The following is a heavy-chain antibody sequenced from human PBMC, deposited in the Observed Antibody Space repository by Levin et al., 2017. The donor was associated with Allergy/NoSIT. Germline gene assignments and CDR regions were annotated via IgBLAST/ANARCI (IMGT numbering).Heavy chain of an antibody. V-gene: IGHV4-34*01. CDR2: INHSGST. CDR3: ARGRPYGDYGGVDY. CDR1: GGSFRGSY. J-gene: IGHJ4*02. Sequence: SQTLSLTCAVYGGSFRGSYWSWIRQPPGKGLEWIGEINHSGSTNYNPSLKSRVTISVDTSKNQFSLKLSSVTAADTAVYYCARGRPYGDYGGVDYWGQGTLVTVSS. D-gene: IGHD4-17*01.